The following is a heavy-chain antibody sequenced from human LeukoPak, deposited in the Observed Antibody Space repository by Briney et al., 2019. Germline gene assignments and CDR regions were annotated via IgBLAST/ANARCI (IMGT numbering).Heavy chain of an antibody. V-gene: IGHV4-34*01. J-gene: IGHJ4*02. D-gene: IGHD3/OR15-3a*01. CDR1: GGSLSDYH. Sequence: SETLSLTCAVYGGSLSDYHWRWIRQPPGKGLEWIGEISHSGSTNYNPSLKSRLTVSLDTPKNQFSLRLSSVTAADTAVYYCARVEVGPSGNVIDYWGQVTLVTVSS. CDR2: ISHSGST. CDR3: ARVEVGPSGNVIDY.